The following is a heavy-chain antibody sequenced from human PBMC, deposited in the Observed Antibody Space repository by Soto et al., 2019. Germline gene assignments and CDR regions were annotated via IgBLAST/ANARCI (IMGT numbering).Heavy chain of an antibody. CDR2: IYRTGST. V-gene: IGHV4-4*02. D-gene: IGHD1-7*01. CDR3: ASRDPGTSVDY. J-gene: IGHJ4*02. CDR1: GGSFTSNNW. Sequence: PSETLSPTCAVSGGSFTSNNWWTWVRQPPGQGLEWIGEIYRTGSTNYNPSLKSRVTISLDKSENQFSLKVTSLTAADTAVYYCASRDPGTSVDYWGQGTLVTVSS.